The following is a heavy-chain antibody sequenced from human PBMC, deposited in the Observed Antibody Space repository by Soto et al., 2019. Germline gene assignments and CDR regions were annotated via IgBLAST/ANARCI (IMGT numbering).Heavy chain of an antibody. Sequence: GGSLRLSCAASGFTVSGNYMMWARQAPGKGLEWVSAIYSDDTTYYADSVKGRFTISRDNSKNTLYLQMYSLRAEDTATYYCASYYDSSGFTDYCGQGTMVTVSS. J-gene: IGHJ4*02. V-gene: IGHV3-66*01. D-gene: IGHD3-22*01. CDR2: IYSDDTT. CDR3: ASYYDSSGFTDY. CDR1: GFTVSGNY.